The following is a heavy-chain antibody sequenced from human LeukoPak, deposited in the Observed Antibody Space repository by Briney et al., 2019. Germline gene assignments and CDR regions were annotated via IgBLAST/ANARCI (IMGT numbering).Heavy chain of an antibody. Sequence: SETLSLTCAVYGGSFSGYYWSWIRQPPGEGLEWIGEINHSGSTNYNPSLKSRVTISVDTSKNQFSLKLSSVTAADTAVYYCARLKRYYYDSSGYRPWGQGTLVTVSS. V-gene: IGHV4-34*01. CDR2: INHSGST. D-gene: IGHD3-22*01. CDR3: ARLKRYYYDSSGYRP. J-gene: IGHJ4*02. CDR1: GGSFSGYY.